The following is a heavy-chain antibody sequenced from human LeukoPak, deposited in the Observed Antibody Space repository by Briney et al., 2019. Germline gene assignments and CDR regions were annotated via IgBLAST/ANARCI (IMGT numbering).Heavy chain of an antibody. J-gene: IGHJ4*02. V-gene: IGHV3-23*01. CDR1: GFTFSSYA. D-gene: IGHD3-22*01. Sequence: PGGSLRLSCAASGFTFSSYAMSWVRQAPGKGLEWVSVISGSGGSKYYADSVKGRFTISRDNSKNTLYLQMNSLRAEDTAVYYCAKSLASSPANYYDSGVYFDYWGQGTLVTVSS. CDR3: AKSLASSPANYYDSGVYFDY. CDR2: ISGSGGSK.